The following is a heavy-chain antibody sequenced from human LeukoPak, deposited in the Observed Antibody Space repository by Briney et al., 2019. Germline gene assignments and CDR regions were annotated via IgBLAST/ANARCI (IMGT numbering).Heavy chain of an antibody. CDR3: ASIIWSGYYRPDYFDY. CDR2: INHSGST. V-gene: IGHV4-34*01. CDR1: GGSFSGYY. J-gene: IGHJ4*02. Sequence: PSETLSLTCAVYGGSFSGYYWSWIRQPPGKGLEWIGEINHSGSTNYNPSLKSRVTISVDTSKNQFSLKLSSVTAADTAVYYCASIIWSGYYRPDYFDYWGQGTLVTVSS. D-gene: IGHD3-3*01.